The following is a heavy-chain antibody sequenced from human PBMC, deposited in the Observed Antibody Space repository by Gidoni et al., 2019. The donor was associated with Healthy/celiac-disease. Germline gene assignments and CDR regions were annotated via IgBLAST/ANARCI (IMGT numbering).Heavy chain of an antibody. Sequence: QVQLVESGGGVVQPGRSLRLSCAAAGFTFRSYGMHWVRQDPGKGLEGVAVIWYDGSNKYYADSVKGRFTISRDNSKNTLYLQMNSLRAEDTAVYYCARVIGGDYEYYFDYWGQGTLVTVSS. J-gene: IGHJ4*02. V-gene: IGHV3-33*01. D-gene: IGHD4-17*01. CDR1: GFTFRSYG. CDR3: ARVIGGDYEYYFDY. CDR2: IWYDGSNK.